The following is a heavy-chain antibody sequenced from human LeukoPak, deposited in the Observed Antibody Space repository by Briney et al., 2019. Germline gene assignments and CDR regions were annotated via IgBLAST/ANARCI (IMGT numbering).Heavy chain of an antibody. CDR3: AKDLSLRGYSGYGRYFDL. CDR2: ISGTGAST. CDR1: GFTFSNYG. J-gene: IGHJ2*01. Sequence: QAGGSLRLSCAASGFTFSNYGMSWVRQAPGKGLEWVSGISGTGASTYYADSVKGRFTISRDNSKNILYLQMNSLRADDTAVYYCAKDLSLRGYSGYGRYFDLWGRGTLVTVSS. V-gene: IGHV3-23*01. D-gene: IGHD5-12*01.